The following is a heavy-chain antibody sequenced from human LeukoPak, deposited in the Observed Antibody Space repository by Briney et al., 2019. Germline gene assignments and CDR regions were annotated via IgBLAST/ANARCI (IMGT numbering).Heavy chain of an antibody. CDR3: ARPHTPDRITKYYFDH. CDR2: IYPGDSDT. Sequence: GDSLKISCKASGYSFTTYWIGWVRQMPGKGLEWMGIIYPGDSDTRYSPSFQGQVTISADKSISTAYLQWSSLKASDTAMYCCARPHTPDRITKYYFDHWGQGTLVTVSS. CDR1: GYSFTTYW. D-gene: IGHD2-2*01. V-gene: IGHV5-51*01. J-gene: IGHJ4*02.